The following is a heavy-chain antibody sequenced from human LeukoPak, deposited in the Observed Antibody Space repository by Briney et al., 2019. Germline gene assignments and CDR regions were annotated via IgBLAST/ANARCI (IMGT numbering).Heavy chain of an antibody. J-gene: IGHJ6*02. Sequence: GGSLRLSCAASGFIFSSRYMSWVRQAPGKGLEWVSAIYSGVSTNYADSVKGRFTISRDNSRNTLYLQMNSLRAEDTAVYYCVRAENGMDVWGRGTAVTVS. CDR3: VRAENGMDV. CDR1: GFIFSSRY. CDR2: IYSGVST. V-gene: IGHV3-53*01.